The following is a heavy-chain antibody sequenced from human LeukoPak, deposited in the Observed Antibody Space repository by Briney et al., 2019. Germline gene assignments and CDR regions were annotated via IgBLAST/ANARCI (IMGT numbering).Heavy chain of an antibody. CDR2: IGDSGGST. Sequence: GGSLRLSCEASGFIFSSYAMGWVRQAPGKGLEWVSAIGDSGGSTYYADPVKGRFTISRDNSKNTLYLQMSSLSAEDTAIYYCAKRGEGYKYALSGVGAEYFFDFWGQGTLVTVSS. D-gene: IGHD2-8*01. CDR1: GFIFSSYA. CDR3: AKRGEGYKYALSGVGAEYFFDF. V-gene: IGHV3-23*01. J-gene: IGHJ4*02.